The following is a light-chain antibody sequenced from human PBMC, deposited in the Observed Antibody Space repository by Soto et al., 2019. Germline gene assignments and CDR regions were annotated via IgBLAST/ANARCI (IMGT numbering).Light chain of an antibody. V-gene: IGLV2-14*01. J-gene: IGLJ2*01. CDR3: SSFARTRTVV. CDR1: SNDVGAYDY. CDR2: DVS. Sequence: QSALTQPATVSESPGESVAISCTGTSNDVGAYDYVSWYQQHPGKAPKLMICDVSHRPSGVSNRFSGSKSGNTASLTISGLQAEDEADYYCSSFARTRTVVFGGGTKLTVL.